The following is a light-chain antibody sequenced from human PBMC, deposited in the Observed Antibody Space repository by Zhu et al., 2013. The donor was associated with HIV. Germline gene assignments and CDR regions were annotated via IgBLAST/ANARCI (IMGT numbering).Light chain of an antibody. CDR2: EAS. V-gene: IGKV3-11*01. J-gene: IGKJ1*01. CDR3: QQRYNWPQT. Sequence: EIVLTQSPATLSVSPGETATLSCRASQTIKRRLAWYQQRPGQTPRLLIYEASTRAPGVPARFTGSGSGTDFTLTISSLEPEDFAVYYCQQRYNWPQTFGQGSKVEFK. CDR1: QTIKRR.